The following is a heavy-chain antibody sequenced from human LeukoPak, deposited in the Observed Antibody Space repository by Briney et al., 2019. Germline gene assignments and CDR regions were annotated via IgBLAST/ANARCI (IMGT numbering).Heavy chain of an antibody. CDR1: GGSFSGYY. CDR3: ARRRLGFTMVRLNWFDP. CDR2: INHSGST. D-gene: IGHD3-10*01. V-gene: IGHV4-34*01. J-gene: IGHJ5*02. Sequence: PSETLSLTCAVYGGSFSGYYWSWIRQPPGKGLEWIGEINHSGSTNYNPSLKSRVTISVDTSKNQFSLKLSSVTAADTAVYYCARRRLGFTMVRLNWFDPWGQGTLVTVSS.